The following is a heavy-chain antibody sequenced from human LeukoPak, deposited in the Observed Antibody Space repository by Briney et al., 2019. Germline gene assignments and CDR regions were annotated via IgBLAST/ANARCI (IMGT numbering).Heavy chain of an antibody. V-gene: IGHV4-39*07. CDR3: AREGAYCGGDCYSTAYYDY. D-gene: IGHD2-21*02. CDR2: IYYSGST. CDR1: GGSISSSSYY. Sequence: SETLSLTCTVSGGSISSSSYYWGWIRQPPGKGLEWIGSIYYSGSTYYNPSLKSRVTISVDTSKNQFSLKLSSVTAADTAVYYCAREGAYCGGDCYSTAYYDYWGQGTLVTVSS. J-gene: IGHJ4*02.